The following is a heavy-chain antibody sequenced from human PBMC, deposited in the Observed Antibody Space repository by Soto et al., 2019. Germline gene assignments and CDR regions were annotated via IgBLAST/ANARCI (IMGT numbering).Heavy chain of an antibody. D-gene: IGHD3-22*01. Sequence: GASLKISCKGSGYKFIDYWIGWVRQVPGKGLEWMGSIYPGDFDIKYGPSFHGQVTISADKSITTVYLHWSGLKASDTGIYYCARVFGGECYDRRSWSSGDWGQGTQVTAPQ. CDR3: ARVFGGECYDRRSWSSGD. CDR1: GYKFIDYW. CDR2: IYPGDFDI. J-gene: IGHJ4*02. V-gene: IGHV5-51*01.